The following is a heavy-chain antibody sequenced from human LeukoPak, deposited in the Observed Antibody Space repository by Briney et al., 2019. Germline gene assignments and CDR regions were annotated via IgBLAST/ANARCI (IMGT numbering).Heavy chain of an antibody. D-gene: IGHD3-16*02. J-gene: IGHJ4*02. V-gene: IGHV1-2*02. Sequence: GASVKVSCKASGYTFTGYYMHWVRQAPGQGLEWMGWINPNSGGTNYAQKFQGRVTMTRDTSISTAYMELSRLRSDDTAVYYCARGIMITFGGVIVRLFDYWGQGTLVTVSS. CDR3: ARGIMITFGGVIVRLFDY. CDR1: GYTFTGYY. CDR2: INPNSGGT.